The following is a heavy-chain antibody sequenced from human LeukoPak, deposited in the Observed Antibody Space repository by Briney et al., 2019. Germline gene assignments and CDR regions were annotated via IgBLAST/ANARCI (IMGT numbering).Heavy chain of an antibody. Sequence: SGTLSLTCAVSGASIISSDWWSWVRQPPGKGLEWIGEIYHGGNTNYNPSLRSRVTISVATSQNQVSLKLTSVTATDTAVYYCARHPWMQLWDTRGPDAFDIWGQGTMVTVSS. CDR1: GASIISSDW. V-gene: IGHV4-4*02. CDR2: IYHGGNT. D-gene: IGHD5-18*01. J-gene: IGHJ3*02. CDR3: ARHPWMQLWDTRGPDAFDI.